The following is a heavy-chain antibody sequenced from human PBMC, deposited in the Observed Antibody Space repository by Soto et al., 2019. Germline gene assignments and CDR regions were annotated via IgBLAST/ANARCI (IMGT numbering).Heavy chain of an antibody. J-gene: IGHJ5*02. CDR2: IYRGGDT. CDR1: GFIVSDTY. CDR3: AKEGIGGIFGAGGFDP. V-gene: IGHV3-53*01. Sequence: PGGSLRLSCAASGFIVSDTYMIWVRQAPGKGLVWDSVIYRGGDTDYADSVKGRFTNSRDNSTVYLQMNNLRAEDTAMYYCAKEGIGGIFGAGGFDPWGQGTLVTVSS. D-gene: IGHD3-3*01.